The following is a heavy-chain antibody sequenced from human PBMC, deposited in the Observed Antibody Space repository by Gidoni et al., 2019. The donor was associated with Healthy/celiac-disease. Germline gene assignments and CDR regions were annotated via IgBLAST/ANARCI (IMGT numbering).Heavy chain of an antibody. CDR1: GGSISSGSYY. Sequence: QVQLQESGPGLVKPSQTLSLTCTVSGGSISSGSYYWSWIRQPAGKGLEWIGRIYTSGSTNYNPSLKSRVTIAVDTSKNQFSLKLSSVTAADTAVYYCARSIAALGGWFDPWGQGTLVTVSS. CDR3: ARSIAALGGWFDP. D-gene: IGHD6-6*01. V-gene: IGHV4-61*02. J-gene: IGHJ5*02. CDR2: IYTSGST.